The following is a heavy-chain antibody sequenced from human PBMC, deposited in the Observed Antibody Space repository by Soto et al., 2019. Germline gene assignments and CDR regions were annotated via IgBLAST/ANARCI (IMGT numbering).Heavy chain of an antibody. CDR2: IYYSGST. Sequence: QLQLQESGPGLVKPSETLSLTCTVSGGSISSSSSYWGWIRQPPGKELEWIGSIYYSGSTYYNPSLMRRVNILQDMSKHHCSLNLTSMTAADMAVYYCARLGTPGYIMRGHFDSWGQGSLVTVSS. CDR1: GGSISSSSSY. V-gene: IGHV4-39*02. D-gene: IGHD3-16*01. J-gene: IGHJ4*02. CDR3: ARLGTPGYIMRGHFDS.